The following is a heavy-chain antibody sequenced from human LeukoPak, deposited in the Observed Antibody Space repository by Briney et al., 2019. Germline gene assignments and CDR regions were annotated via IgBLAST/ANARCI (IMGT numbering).Heavy chain of an antibody. CDR1: GYTFTGYY. D-gene: IGHD6-13*01. J-gene: IGHJ3*02. CDR2: INPNSGGT. V-gene: IGHV1-2*02. Sequence: ASVKVSCKASGYTFTGYYMHWVRQAPGQGLEWMGWINPNSGGTNYAQKFQGRVTMTRDTSISTAYMELSRLRSDDTAVYYCARADSWYRGGAFDIWGQGTMVTVSS. CDR3: ARADSWYRGGAFDI.